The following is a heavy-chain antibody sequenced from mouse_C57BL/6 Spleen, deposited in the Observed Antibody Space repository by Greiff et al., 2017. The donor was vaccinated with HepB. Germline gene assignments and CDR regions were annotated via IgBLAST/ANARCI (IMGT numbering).Heavy chain of an antibody. D-gene: IGHD1-1*01. CDR3: AREVFDGSSWYFDV. J-gene: IGHJ1*03. CDR1: GYTFTSYG. Sequence: QVQLKESGAELARPGASEKLSCKASGYTFTSYGISWVKQRTGQGLEWIGEIYPRSGNTYYNEKFKGKATLTADKSSSTAYMELRSLTSEDSAVYFCAREVFDGSSWYFDVWGTGTTVTVSS. CDR2: IYPRSGNT. V-gene: IGHV1-81*01.